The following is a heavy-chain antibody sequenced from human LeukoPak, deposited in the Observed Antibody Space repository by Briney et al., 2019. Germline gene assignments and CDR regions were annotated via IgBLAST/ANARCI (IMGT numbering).Heavy chain of an antibody. CDR3: ARNIVVVPSYYMDV. Sequence: GASVKVSCKASGYTFTSYGISWVRQAPGQGLEWMGWISAYNGSTNYAQKLQGRVTMTTDTSTSTAYMELRSLRSDDTAVYYCARNIVVVPSYYMDVWGKGTTVTVSS. V-gene: IGHV1-18*01. J-gene: IGHJ6*03. CDR1: GYTFTSYG. D-gene: IGHD2-2*01. CDR2: ISAYNGST.